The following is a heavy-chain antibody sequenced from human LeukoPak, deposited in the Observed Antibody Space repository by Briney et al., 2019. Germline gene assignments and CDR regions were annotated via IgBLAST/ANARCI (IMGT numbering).Heavy chain of an antibody. J-gene: IGHJ4*02. V-gene: IGHV2-5*02. Sequence: SGPTLVNPTQTLTLTCTFSGFSLSTSGVGVGWIRQPPGKALEWLALIYWDDDKRYSPSLKSRLTITKDTSKNQVVLTMTNMDPVDTATYYCAHRRITMVRGVIKEYYFDYWGQGTLVTVSS. D-gene: IGHD3-10*01. CDR1: GFSLSTSGVG. CDR3: AHRRITMVRGVIKEYYFDY. CDR2: IYWDDDK.